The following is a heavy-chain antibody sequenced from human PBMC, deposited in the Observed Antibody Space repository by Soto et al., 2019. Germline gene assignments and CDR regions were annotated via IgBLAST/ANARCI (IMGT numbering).Heavy chain of an antibody. CDR3: ARVNRYYFDP. CDR1: GFTFSTYS. V-gene: IGHV3-48*01. Sequence: GGSLRLSCAASGFTFSTYSMNWVRQAPGKGLEWVSYISSASSTISYADSVKGRFTISRNNAKNSLYLQMNSLTAEDTAMYYCARVNRYYFDPWGQGTLVTVSS. CDR2: ISSASSTI. J-gene: IGHJ4*02.